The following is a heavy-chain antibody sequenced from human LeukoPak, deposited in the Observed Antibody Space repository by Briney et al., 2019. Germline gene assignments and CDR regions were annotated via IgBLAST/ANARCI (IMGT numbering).Heavy chain of an antibody. CDR2: INHSGST. CDR3: ARTFRRFGELDY. CDR1: GGSFSGYY. J-gene: IGHJ4*02. D-gene: IGHD3-10*01. Sequence: PSETLSLTCAVYGGSFSGYYWSWIRQPPGKGLEWIGEINHSGSTNYNPSLKSRVTISVDTSKNQFSLKLSSVTAADTAVYYCARTFRRFGELDYWGRGTLVTVSS. V-gene: IGHV4-34*01.